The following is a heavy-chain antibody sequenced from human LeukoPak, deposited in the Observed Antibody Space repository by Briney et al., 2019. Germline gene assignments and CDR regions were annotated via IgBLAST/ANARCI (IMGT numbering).Heavy chain of an antibody. CDR1: GDSISSYY. CDR2: LYYSGST. D-gene: IGHD6-13*01. J-gene: IGHJ5*02. V-gene: IGHV4-59*01. CDR3: ARGGSSWYRNWLDP. Sequence: SETLSLTCTVSGDSISSYYWSWLRQSPGKGLEWLGYLYYSGSTNYNPSLKSRVTISVDTSKNQFSLKLSSVTAADTAVYYCARGGSSWYRNWLDPWGQGTLVTVSS.